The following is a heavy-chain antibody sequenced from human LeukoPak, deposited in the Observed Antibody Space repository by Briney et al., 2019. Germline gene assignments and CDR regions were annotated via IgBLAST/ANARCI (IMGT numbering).Heavy chain of an antibody. CDR1: GVSISNNYFY. CDR3: ARGPRRFYYGSGSYPKHVGYFDY. CDR2: VHHTGST. Sequence: KPSETLSLTCTVSGVSISNNYFYWAWIRQPPVKGLELIGYVHHTGSTFHNSSLKSRVTISADTSQNQFSLSLTSVTAADTAVYYCARGPRRFYYGSGSYPKHVGYFDYWGQGTLVTVSS. D-gene: IGHD3-10*01. J-gene: IGHJ4*02. V-gene: IGHV4-39*01.